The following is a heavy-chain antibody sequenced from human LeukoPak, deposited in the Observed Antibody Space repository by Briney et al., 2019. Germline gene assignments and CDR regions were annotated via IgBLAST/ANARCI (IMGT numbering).Heavy chain of an antibody. CDR2: MSGSGSDI. Sequence: GGSLRLSCAASGFTFSDYYMGWIRQAPGKGLECVSYMSGSGSDIYYADSVKGRFTISRDNGMNSLYLQMNSLRAEDTAVYYCARDIVAPGLFFDSWGQGTLVTVSS. CDR3: ARDIVAPGLFFDS. J-gene: IGHJ4*02. CDR1: GFTFSDYY. D-gene: IGHD5-12*01. V-gene: IGHV3-11*04.